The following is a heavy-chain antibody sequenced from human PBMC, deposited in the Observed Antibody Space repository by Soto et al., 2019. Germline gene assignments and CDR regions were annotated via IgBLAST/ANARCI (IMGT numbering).Heavy chain of an antibody. V-gene: IGHV1-46*01. CDR1: GYTFTSYY. CDR3: ARVYVCRGYCRTDYYYGMDV. CDR2: INPSGGST. D-gene: IGHD2-15*01. J-gene: IGHJ6*02. Sequence: ASVKVSCKASGYTFTSYYMHWVRQAPGQGLEWMGIINPSGGSTSYAQKFQGRVTMTRDTYTSTVYMELSSLRSEDTAVYYCARVYVCRGYCRTDYYYGMDVWGQGTTVTVSS.